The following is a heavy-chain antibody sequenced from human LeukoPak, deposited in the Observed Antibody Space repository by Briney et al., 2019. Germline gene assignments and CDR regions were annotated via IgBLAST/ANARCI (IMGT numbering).Heavy chain of an antibody. Sequence: PSETLSLTCTVPGGSISSYYWSWIRQPARKGLECIGRIYTSGSTNYNPSLKSRVTMSVDTSKNQFSPKLSSVTAADTAVYYCARVTGSGSYSYFDYWGQGTLVTVSS. CDR2: IYTSGST. D-gene: IGHD3-10*01. V-gene: IGHV4-4*07. CDR1: GGSISSYY. CDR3: ARVTGSGSYSYFDY. J-gene: IGHJ4*02.